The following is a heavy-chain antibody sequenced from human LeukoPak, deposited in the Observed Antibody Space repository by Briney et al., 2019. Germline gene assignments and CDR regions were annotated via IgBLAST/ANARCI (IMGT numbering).Heavy chain of an antibody. CDR1: GFSFGGYA. CDR2: IRSEIYGGTA. V-gene: IGHV3-49*04. Sequence: GGSLRLSCTASGFSFGGYAINWVRQAPGKGLEWVGLIRSEIYGGTAVYAASVGGRFTVSRDDPTTTAYLQMNSLKTEDTAVYFCTRGDTVPNAKYYSDSWGQGTLVTVSS. D-gene: IGHD2-8*01. CDR3: TRGDTVPNAKYYSDS. J-gene: IGHJ4*02.